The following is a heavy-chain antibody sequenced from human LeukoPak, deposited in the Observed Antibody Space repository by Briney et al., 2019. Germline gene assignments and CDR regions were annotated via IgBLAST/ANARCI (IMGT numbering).Heavy chain of an antibody. D-gene: IGHD3-10*01. J-gene: IGHJ6*03. CDR3: ANSMVRGVVYYYYMDV. Sequence: GGSLRLSCAASGFTFSSYWMSWVRQAPGKGLEWVSAISGSGGSTYYADSVKGRFTISRDNSKNTLYLQMNSLRAEDTAVYYCANSMVRGVVYYYYMDVWGKGTTVTISS. V-gene: IGHV3-23*01. CDR1: GFTFSSYW. CDR2: ISGSGGST.